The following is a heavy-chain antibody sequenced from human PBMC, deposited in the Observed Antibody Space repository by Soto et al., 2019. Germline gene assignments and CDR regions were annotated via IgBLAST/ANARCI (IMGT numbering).Heavy chain of an antibody. Sequence: VGSLRLSCAASGFTFSSYDMHWVRQATGKGLEWVPAIGTAGDTYYPGSVKGRFTISRENAKNSLYLQMNSLRAGDTAVYYCARRLGGIPRRYYGMDVWGQGTTVTVSS. CDR3: ARRLGGIPRRYYGMDV. J-gene: IGHJ6*02. D-gene: IGHD6-13*01. CDR2: IGTAGDT. V-gene: IGHV3-13*01. CDR1: GFTFSSYD.